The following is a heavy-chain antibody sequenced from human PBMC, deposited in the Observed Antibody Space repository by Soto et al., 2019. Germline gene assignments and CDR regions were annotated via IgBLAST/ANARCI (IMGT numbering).Heavy chain of an antibody. D-gene: IGHD3-22*01. CDR2: MYFGGSF. V-gene: IGHV4-59*02. CDR1: GASVSAGY. CDR3: AKSYYDTTGFAVDP. Sequence: SETLSLTCTVSGASVSAGYWSWIRQPPGKGLEWIGFMYFGGSFNYNPALTSRVSISVETSKNQFSMKVTSVTAADTAVYYCAKSYYDTTGFAVDPWGQGTLVTVSS. J-gene: IGHJ5*02.